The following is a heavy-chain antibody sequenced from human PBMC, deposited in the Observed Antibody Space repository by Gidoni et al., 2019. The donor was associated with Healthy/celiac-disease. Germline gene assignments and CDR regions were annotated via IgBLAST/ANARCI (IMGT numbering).Heavy chain of an antibody. CDR1: GCTCSSDA. CDR2: ISGSCGST. J-gene: IGHJ4*02. CDR3: AKDTMVRGVILGIFDY. Sequence: EVKLLESGGGLVQPGGSLRLACAASGCTCSSDAMSWVRQAPGKGLEWVSAISGSCGSTYYAYSVKGRFTISRDNSKNTLYLQMNSLRAEDTAVYYCAKDTMVRGVILGIFDYWGQGTLVTVSS. V-gene: IGHV3-23*01. D-gene: IGHD3-10*01.